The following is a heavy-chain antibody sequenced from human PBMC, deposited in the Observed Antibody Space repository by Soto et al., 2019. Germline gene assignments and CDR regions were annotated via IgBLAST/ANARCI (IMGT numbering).Heavy chain of an antibody. CDR1: GGSISSGGYS. CDR3: ARGRDGYVYW. CDR2: IYHSGST. V-gene: IGHV4-30-2*05. Sequence: SETLSLTCAGSGGSISSGGYSWSWIRQPPGKGLEWIGYIYHSGSTYYNPSLKSRVTISIDTSKNQFSLKLSSVTAADTAVYYCARGRDGYVYWWGQGTLVTVSS. J-gene: IGHJ4*02. D-gene: IGHD5-12*01.